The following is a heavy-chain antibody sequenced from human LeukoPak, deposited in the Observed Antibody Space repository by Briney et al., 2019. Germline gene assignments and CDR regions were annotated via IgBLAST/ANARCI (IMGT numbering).Heavy chain of an antibody. CDR1: GGSISSYY. CDR2: IYYSGST. V-gene: IGHV4-59*01. D-gene: IGHD3-10*01. CDR3: AREHDYYGSGTHFDY. J-gene: IGHJ4*02. Sequence: TPSETLSLTCTVSGGSISSYYWSWIQQPPGKGLEWIGYIYYSGSTNYNPSLKSRVTISVDTSKNQFSLKLSSVTAADTAVYYCAREHDYYGSGTHFDYWGQGTLVTVSS.